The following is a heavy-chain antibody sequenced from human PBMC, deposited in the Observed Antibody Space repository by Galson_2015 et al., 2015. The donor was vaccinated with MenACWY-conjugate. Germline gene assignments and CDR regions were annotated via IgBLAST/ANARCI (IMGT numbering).Heavy chain of an antibody. D-gene: IGHD3-10*01. CDR1: GGSVSSGSYY. Sequence: SETLSLTCTVSGGSVSSGSYYWSWIRQPPGKGLEWIGYIYYSGSTNYNPSLKSRVTISVDTSKNQFSLKLSSVTAADTAVYYCARSNSGGGWFGELLPYYFDYWGQGTLVTVSS. J-gene: IGHJ4*02. V-gene: IGHV4-61*01. CDR3: ARSNSGGGWFGELLPYYFDY. CDR2: IYYSGST.